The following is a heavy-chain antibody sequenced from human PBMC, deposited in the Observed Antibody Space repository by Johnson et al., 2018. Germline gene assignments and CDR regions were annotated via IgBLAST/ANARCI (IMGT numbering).Heavy chain of an antibody. Sequence: VQLVESGGGLVQPGGSLRLSCAASRFGFSSYDMHWVRQATGIGLDFVPAFGTSGAPYYLGSVKGRFTSSRENVKNALYLQTHSLSVEDPAVYYCAGGGGFLADYWGQGTLVTVSS. J-gene: IGHJ4*02. V-gene: IGHV3-13*05. CDR1: RFGFSSYD. CDR2: FGTSGAP. CDR3: AGGGGFLADY.